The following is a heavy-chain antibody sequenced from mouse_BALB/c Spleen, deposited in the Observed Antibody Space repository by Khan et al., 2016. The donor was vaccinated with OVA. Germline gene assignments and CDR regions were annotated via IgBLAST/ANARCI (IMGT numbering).Heavy chain of an antibody. J-gene: IGHJ4*01. Sequence: QIQLVQSGPELKKPGETVKISCKASGHTFTNYGMNWVKQPPGKGLKWMGWINTYTGEPTYADDFNGRFAFSLETSASTAYLQINNLKNEDTATYFCAGPPCFSYAMDNWGQGTSVTVSS. CDR1: GHTFTNYG. CDR2: INTYTGEP. CDR3: AGPPCFSYAMDN. V-gene: IGHV9-3-1*01.